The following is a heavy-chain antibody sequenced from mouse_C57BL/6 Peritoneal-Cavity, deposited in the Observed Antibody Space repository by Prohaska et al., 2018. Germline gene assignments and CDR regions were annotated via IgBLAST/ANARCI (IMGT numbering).Heavy chain of an antibody. J-gene: IGHJ4*01. D-gene: IGHD4-1*01. Sequence: EVKLLQSGGGLVQPGESLKLSCAASGIDFSRYWMSWVRRAPGKGLEWIGEINPDSSTINYAPSLKDKFIISRDNAKNTLYLQMSKVRSEDTALYYCARQLGEDAMDYWGQGTSVTVSS. CDR3: ARQLGEDAMDY. V-gene: IGHV4-1*01. CDR2: INPDSSTI. CDR1: GIDFSRYW.